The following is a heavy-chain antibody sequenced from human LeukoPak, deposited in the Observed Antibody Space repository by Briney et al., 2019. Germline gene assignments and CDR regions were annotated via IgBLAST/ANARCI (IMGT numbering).Heavy chain of an antibody. V-gene: IGHV1-3*01. CDR2: INADNGNT. CDR3: AREPKENGDYYFDY. CDR1: RYSFTNYG. D-gene: IGHD3-10*01. Sequence: GASVKVSCKASRYSFTNYGIHWVRQAPGQRLEWMGWINADNGNTRYSQNFQGRVTITRDTSASTAYMELGSLRSEDTAVYYCAREPKENGDYYFDYWGQGTLVTVSS. J-gene: IGHJ4*02.